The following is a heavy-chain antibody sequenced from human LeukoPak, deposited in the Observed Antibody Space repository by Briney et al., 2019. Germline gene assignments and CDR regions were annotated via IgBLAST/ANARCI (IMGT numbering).Heavy chain of an antibody. CDR1: GFTFSSYA. V-gene: IGHV3-30-3*01. CDR3: ARGVEQALTNDY. D-gene: IGHD6-13*01. J-gene: IGHJ4*02. Sequence: GGSLRLSCAASGFTFSSYAMHWVRQAPGKGLEWVAAISYDGSNKYYADSVKGRFTISRDNSKNTLYLQMNSLRAEDTAVYYCARGVEQALTNDYWGQGTLVTVSS. CDR2: ISYDGSNK.